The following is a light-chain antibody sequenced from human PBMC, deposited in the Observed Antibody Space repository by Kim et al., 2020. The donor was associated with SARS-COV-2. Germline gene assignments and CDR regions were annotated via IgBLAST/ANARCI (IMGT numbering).Light chain of an antibody. CDR3: QQHDSYPWT. V-gene: IGKV1-5*03. Sequence: ASVGDKVTISCRASQPISSSLAWYQQRAGKAPRLVIYKASSVETGVPSRFSGSGAGTEFTLTITSLQPDDFAAYYCQQHDSYPWTFGQGTKVDIK. CDR1: QPISSS. CDR2: KAS. J-gene: IGKJ1*01.